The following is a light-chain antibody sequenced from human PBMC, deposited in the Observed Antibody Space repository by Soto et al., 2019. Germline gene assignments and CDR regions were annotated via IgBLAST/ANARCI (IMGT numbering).Light chain of an antibody. J-gene: IGKJ1*01. CDR1: HNISSC. V-gene: IGKV1-39*01. CDR3: QQAYSTSRT. Sequence: DIQMTQSPSSLSASVGDRVTITCRASHNISSCLNWYQHKPGKAPKLLIYDASSLQSGVPARFSGSRSGTEFTLAINSLQHEDFATYYCQQAYSTSRTFGEGTKVDIK. CDR2: DAS.